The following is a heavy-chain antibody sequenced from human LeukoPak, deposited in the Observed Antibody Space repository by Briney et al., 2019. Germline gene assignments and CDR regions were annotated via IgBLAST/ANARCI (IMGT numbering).Heavy chain of an antibody. CDR2: ISSSGSTI. CDR1: GFTFSSYE. V-gene: IGHV3-48*03. D-gene: IGHD6-19*01. CDR3: ARARQWLGILDY. J-gene: IGHJ4*02. Sequence: GGSLRLSCAASGFTFSSYEMNWVRQPPGKGLEWVSYISSSGSTIYYADSVKGRFTISRDNAKNSLYLQMNSLRAEDTAVYYCARARQWLGILDYWGQGTLVTVSS.